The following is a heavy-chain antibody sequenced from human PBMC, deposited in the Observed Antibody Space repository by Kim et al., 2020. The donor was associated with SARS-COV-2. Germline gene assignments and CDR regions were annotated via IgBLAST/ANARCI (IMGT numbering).Heavy chain of an antibody. CDR1: GGSFSGYY. Sequence: SETLSLTCAVYGGSFSGYYWSWIRQPPGKGLEWIGEINHSGSTNYNPSLKSRVTISVDTSKNQFSLKLSYVTAADTAVYYCASMVRIAAAGRTGEHWGHG. CDR2: INHSGST. V-gene: IGHV4-34*01. D-gene: IGHD6-13*01. J-gene: IGHJ2*01. CDR3: ASMVRIAAAGRTGEH.